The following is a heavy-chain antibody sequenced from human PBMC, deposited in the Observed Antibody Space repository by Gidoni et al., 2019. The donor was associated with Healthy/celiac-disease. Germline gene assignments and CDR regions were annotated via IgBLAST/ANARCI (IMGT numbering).Heavy chain of an antibody. CDR1: GLPLSSYG. D-gene: IGHD2-15*01. J-gene: IGHJ3*02. CDR3: ARDSWWLRALSEAFDI. Sequence: VQLVESGGGVVQPGMSLRLSCAAPGLPLSSYGMHWVRPAPGKGLEWVAVIWYDGSNKYYADSVKGRFTISRDNSKNTLYLQMNSLRAEDTAVYYCARDSWWLRALSEAFDIWGQGTMVTVSS. V-gene: IGHV3-33*01. CDR2: IWYDGSNK.